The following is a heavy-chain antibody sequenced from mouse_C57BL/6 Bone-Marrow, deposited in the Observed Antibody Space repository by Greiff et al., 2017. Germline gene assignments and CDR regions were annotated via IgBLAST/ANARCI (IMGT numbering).Heavy chain of an antibody. CDR2: IYPSDSET. CDR3: ARPGVCDYDGDYYAMDY. CDR1: GYTFTSYW. J-gene: IGHJ4*01. D-gene: IGHD2-4*01. Sequence: VQLQQSGAELVRPGSSVKLSCKASGYTFTSYWMDWVKQRPGQGLEWIGNIYPSDSETHYNQKFKDKATLTVDKSSSTTYMQLSSLTSEDSAVYYCARPGVCDYDGDYYAMDYWGQGTSVTVSS. V-gene: IGHV1-61*01.